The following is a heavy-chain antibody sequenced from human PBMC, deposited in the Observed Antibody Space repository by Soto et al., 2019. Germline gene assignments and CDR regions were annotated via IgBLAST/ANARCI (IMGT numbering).Heavy chain of an antibody. CDR3: ARDRTCCRSDTCYDVFDI. J-gene: IGHJ3*02. V-gene: IGHV3-7*04. CDR1: GFTFGGFW. Sequence: EVQLVESGGGMVQPGGSLRLSCTASGFTFGGFWMTWVRQGPGRGLEWVANIKRDESQKYYVDSVKGRFTISRDNAKNSLYQHKSSLRVDATAVYYCARDRTCCRSDTCYDVFDIWGQGTMVTVSS. CDR2: IKRDESQK. D-gene: IGHD3-3*01.